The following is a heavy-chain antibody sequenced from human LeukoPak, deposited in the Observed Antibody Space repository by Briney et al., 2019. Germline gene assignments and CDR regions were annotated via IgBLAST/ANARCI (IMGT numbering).Heavy chain of an antibody. CDR2: IYTSGST. Sequence: PSETLSLTCTVSGGSISSYFWSWIRQPAGKGLEWLGRIYTSGSTDYNPSLKSRVTMSVDTSKNQFSLKLNSVTAADTAVYYCARGPRNSDWYSIDYWGQGTLATVSS. V-gene: IGHV4-4*07. J-gene: IGHJ4*02. CDR1: GGSISSYF. D-gene: IGHD6-19*01. CDR3: ARGPRNSDWYSIDY.